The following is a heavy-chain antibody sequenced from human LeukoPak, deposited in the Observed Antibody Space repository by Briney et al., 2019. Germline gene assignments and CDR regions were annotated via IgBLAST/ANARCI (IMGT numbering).Heavy chain of an antibody. CDR3: ARTYPQYYYGSGRSLGAFDY. CDR2: ISAYNGNT. J-gene: IGHJ4*02. V-gene: IGHV1-18*01. D-gene: IGHD3-10*01. Sequence: ASVKVSCKASGYTFTSYGISWVRQAPGQGLEWMGWISAYNGNTNYAQKLQGRVTMTTDTSTSTAYMELRSLRSDDTAVYYCARTYPQYYYGSGRSLGAFDYWGQGTLVNVAS. CDR1: GYTFTSYG.